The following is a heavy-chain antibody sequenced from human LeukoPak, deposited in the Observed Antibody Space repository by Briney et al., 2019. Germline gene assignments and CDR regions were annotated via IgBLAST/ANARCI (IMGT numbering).Heavy chain of an antibody. V-gene: IGHV4-59*12. CDR1: GGSISSYY. D-gene: IGHD3/OR15-3a*01. J-gene: IGHJ4*02. CDR2: IYYSGST. CDR3: AREPTADWPYRGGNFDY. Sequence: SETLSLTCTVSGGSISSYYWSWIRQPPGKGLEWIGYIYYSGSTNYNPSLKSRVTISVDTSKNQFSLKLSSVTAADTAVYYCAREPTADWPYRGGNFDYWGQGTLVTVSS.